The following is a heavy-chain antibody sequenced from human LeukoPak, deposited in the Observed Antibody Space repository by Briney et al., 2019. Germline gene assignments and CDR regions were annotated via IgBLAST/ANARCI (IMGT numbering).Heavy chain of an antibody. Sequence: GASVKVSCKASGYTFTSYGISWVRQAPGQGLEWMGCISAYNGNTNYAQKLQGRVTMTTDTSTSTAYMELRSLRSDDTAVYYCARVAADIVVVPAAIDLYYFDYWGQGTLVTVSS. J-gene: IGHJ4*02. CDR2: ISAYNGNT. V-gene: IGHV1-18*01. CDR1: GYTFTSYG. CDR3: ARVAADIVVVPAAIDLYYFDY. D-gene: IGHD2-2*02.